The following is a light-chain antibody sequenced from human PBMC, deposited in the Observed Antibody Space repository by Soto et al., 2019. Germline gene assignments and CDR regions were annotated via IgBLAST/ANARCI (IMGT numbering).Light chain of an antibody. Sequence: DIQMTQSPSSLSASVGDRVTITCRASQSISSSLNWYQQKPGKAPDLLIYAASNLQSGVPSRFSGSGSGTDFTPTISSLQPEYFAPYYCQQSYSSPRMYTFGQGTTREIK. CDR3: QQSYSSPRMYT. CDR2: AAS. CDR1: QSISSS. V-gene: IGKV1-39*01. J-gene: IGKJ2*01.